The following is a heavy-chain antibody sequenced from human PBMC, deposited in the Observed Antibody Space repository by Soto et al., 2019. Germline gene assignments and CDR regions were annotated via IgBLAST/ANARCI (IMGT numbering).Heavy chain of an antibody. D-gene: IGHD3-22*01. J-gene: IGHJ4*02. CDR3: ARARPSDRSAYYPYYFDY. V-gene: IGHV4-4*02. Sequence: TLALTCAVSGGSMIGTHWWSWVRRPPGEGLEFIGETHHSRGANYNPSLKSRVTISVDKSTTQFPLKLSSVTAADTAVSYRARARPSDRSAYYPYYFDYWGPGTLVTVPS. CDR2: THHSRGA. CDR1: GGSMIGTHW.